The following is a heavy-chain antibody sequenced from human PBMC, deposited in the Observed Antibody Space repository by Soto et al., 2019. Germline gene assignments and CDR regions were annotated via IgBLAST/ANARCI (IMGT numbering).Heavy chain of an antibody. D-gene: IGHD3-22*01. J-gene: IGHJ3*02. CDR1: GFSLSTSGVG. Sequence: QITLKESGPPLVKPTQTLTLTCTFSGFSLSTSGVGVGWIRQPPGKALEWLALIYWDDDKRYSPSLKSRLTITKDTSKTQVVLTMTNMDPVDTATYYCARRYYYDSSGAFDIWGQGTMVTVSS. V-gene: IGHV2-5*02. CDR3: ARRYYYDSSGAFDI. CDR2: IYWDDDK.